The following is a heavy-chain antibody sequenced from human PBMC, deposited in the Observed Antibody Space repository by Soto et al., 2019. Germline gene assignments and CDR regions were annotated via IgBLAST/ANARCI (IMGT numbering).Heavy chain of an antibody. J-gene: IGHJ4*02. CDR2: ISSSSSYI. Sequence: EVQLVESGGGLVKPGGSLRLSCAASGFTFSSYSMNWVRQASGKGLEWVSSISSSSSYIYYADSVKGRFTISRDNAKNSLFLQMNSLRAEDTAVYYCARYSSGWHPYYFDYWGQGTLVTVSS. V-gene: IGHV3-21*01. CDR1: GFTFSSYS. CDR3: ARYSSGWHPYYFDY. D-gene: IGHD6-19*01.